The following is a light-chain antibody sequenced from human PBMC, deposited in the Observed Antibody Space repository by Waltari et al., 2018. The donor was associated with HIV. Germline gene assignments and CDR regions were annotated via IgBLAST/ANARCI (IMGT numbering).Light chain of an antibody. V-gene: IGKV1D-16*01. J-gene: IGKJ1*01. CDR2: GAS. Sequence: DIQITQSPPSLSASVGQRVTINCRASQTVRSSLAWYQQRPGKAPKSLVYGASKLQTEVPSRFSAGGSGTNFSLTISSLKPEDFATYICQQYYTFPRTFGRGTRVDMK. CDR3: QQYYTFPRT. CDR1: QTVRSS.